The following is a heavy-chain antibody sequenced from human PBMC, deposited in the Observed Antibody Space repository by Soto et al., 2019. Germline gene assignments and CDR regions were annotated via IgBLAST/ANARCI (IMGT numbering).Heavy chain of an antibody. J-gene: IGHJ4*02. D-gene: IGHD2-2*01. CDR1: GFTFSSYW. V-gene: IGHV3-7*04. Sequence: GGSLRLSCVASGFTFSSYWMSWVRQAPGKGLEWVANIKQDGSEKYYVDSVKGRFTISRDNAKNSLYLQMNSLRAEDTAVYYCATDRYAYDYWGQGTLVTVSS. CDR2: IKQDGSEK. CDR3: ATDRYAYDY.